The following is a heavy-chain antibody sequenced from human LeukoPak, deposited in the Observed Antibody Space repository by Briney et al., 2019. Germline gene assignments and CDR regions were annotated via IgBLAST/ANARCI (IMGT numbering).Heavy chain of an antibody. CDR2: IHYSGST. V-gene: IGHV4-31*03. CDR1: GGSISSGSYY. D-gene: IGHD2-2*01. J-gene: IGHJ6*03. CDR3: ARTSTSSNYYMDV. Sequence: SHTLSLTCTVSGGSISSGSYYWSWIRQYPGKGLEWIGYIHYSGSTYYHPSLRSRVTISVDTSKNQFSLKLSSVTAADTAMYYCARTSTSSNYYMDVWGTGTTVTVSS.